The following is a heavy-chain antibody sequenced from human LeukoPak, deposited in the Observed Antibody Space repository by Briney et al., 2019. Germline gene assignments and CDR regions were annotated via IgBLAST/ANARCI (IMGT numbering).Heavy chain of an antibody. CDR1: GGSISSNF. D-gene: IGHD3-22*01. V-gene: IGHV4-59*04. Sequence: SETLSLTCTVSGGSISSNFWSWIRQPPGKGLEYIGYIYYSGSTYYNPSLKSRVTISVDTSKNQFSLKLSSVTAADTAIYYCATSSAGDSSSLYYESFRPNWFGPWGQGTLVTVSS. CDR3: ATSSAGDSSSLYYESFRPNWFGP. CDR2: IYYSGST. J-gene: IGHJ5*02.